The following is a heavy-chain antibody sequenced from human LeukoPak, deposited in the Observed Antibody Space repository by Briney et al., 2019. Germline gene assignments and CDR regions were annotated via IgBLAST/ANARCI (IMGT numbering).Heavy chain of an antibody. CDR1: GFTFSSYW. D-gene: IGHD2-2*01. CDR2: IKQDGSEK. Sequence: GGSLRLSCAAPGFTFSSYWMSWVRQAPGKGLEWVANIKQDGSEKYYVDSVKGRFTISRDNAKNSLYLQMNSLRAEDTAVYYCARWYCSSTSCLTFDYWGQGTLVTVSS. V-gene: IGHV3-7*01. CDR3: ARWYCSSTSCLTFDY. J-gene: IGHJ4*02.